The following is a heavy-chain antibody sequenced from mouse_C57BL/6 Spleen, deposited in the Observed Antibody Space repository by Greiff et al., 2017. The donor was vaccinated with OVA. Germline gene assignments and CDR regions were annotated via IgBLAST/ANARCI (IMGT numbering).Heavy chain of an antibody. CDR2: INPNNGGT. V-gene: IGHV1-26*01. CDR1: GYTFTDYY. CDR3: ARKDITSYYAMDY. D-gene: IGHD1-1*01. J-gene: IGHJ4*01. Sequence: EVQLQQSGPELVKPGASVKISCKASGYTFTDYYMNWVKQSHGKSLEWIGDINPNNGGTSYNQQFKGKATLTVDKSSSTAYMELRSLTSEDSAVYYCARKDITSYYAMDYWGQGTSVTVSS.